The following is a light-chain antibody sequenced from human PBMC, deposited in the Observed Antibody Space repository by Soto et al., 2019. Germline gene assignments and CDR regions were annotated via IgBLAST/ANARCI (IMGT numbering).Light chain of an antibody. CDR2: HND. CDR3: QSYDSNTVV. CDR1: SGSIASNH. V-gene: IGLV6-57*04. J-gene: IGLJ2*01. Sequence: NFMLTQPHSVSESPGKTVTISCTRSSGSIASNHVQWYQQRPGSAPTTVIYHNDQRPSGVPDRFSASIDSSSNSASLTISGLKTEDEADYYCQSYDSNTVVFGGGTQLTVL.